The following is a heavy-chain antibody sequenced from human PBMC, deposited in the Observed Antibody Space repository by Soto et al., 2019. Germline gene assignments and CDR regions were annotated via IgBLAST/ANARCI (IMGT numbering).Heavy chain of an antibody. J-gene: IGHJ4*02. CDR1: GGSISSSSYY. V-gene: IGHV4-39*07. D-gene: IGHD4-17*01. Sequence: SETLSLTCTVSGGSISSSSYYWGWIRQPPGKGLEWIGEIYHSGSTNYNPSLKSRVTISVDKSKNQFSLKLSSVTAADTAVYYCARQSFSLRCLDYWGQGTLVTVSS. CDR3: ARQSFSLRCLDY. CDR2: IYHSGST.